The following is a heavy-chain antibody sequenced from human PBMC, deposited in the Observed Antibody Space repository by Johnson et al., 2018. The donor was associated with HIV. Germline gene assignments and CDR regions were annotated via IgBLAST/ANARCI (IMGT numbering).Heavy chain of an antibody. J-gene: IGHJ3*02. D-gene: IGHD3-10*01. CDR3: ARANYYHN. CDR2: IKQDGSEK. V-gene: IGHV3-7*01. CDR1: GFTFGNYW. Sequence: VQLVESGGGLVQPGGSLRLSCAASGFTFGNYWMSWVRQAPGRGLEWVANIKQDGSEKFYVDSVKGRFTISRDNAENSLYLQMNSLRAEDTAVYYCARANYYHNWGQGTMVTVSS.